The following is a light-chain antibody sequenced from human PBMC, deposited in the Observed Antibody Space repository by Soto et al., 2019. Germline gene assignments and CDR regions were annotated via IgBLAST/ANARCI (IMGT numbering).Light chain of an antibody. J-gene: IGKJ2*01. CDR1: QSINSN. CDR2: DAS. CDR3: QQYNNWPPDYT. V-gene: IGKV3-15*01. Sequence: ETVMTQSPATLSVSPGERVTLSCRASQSINSNLAWYHQRPGQAPRVLIYDASTRATAVPARFSGSGSGTEFTLTISSLQSEDLAVYYCQQYNNWPPDYTFGQGTKLESK.